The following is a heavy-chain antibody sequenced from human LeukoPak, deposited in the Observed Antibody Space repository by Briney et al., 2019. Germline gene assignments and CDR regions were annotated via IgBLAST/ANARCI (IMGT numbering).Heavy chain of an antibody. Sequence: GESLRLSCAASGFTFDDYAMHWVRQAPGKGLEWVSLIGGDGGSTYYADSVKGRFTISRDNSKNSLFLQMKSLRTDDTALYYCVKEPHYYDRSGYFWGQGTLVTVSS. CDR2: IGGDGGST. CDR3: VKEPHYYDRSGYF. CDR1: GFTFDDYA. J-gene: IGHJ4*02. V-gene: IGHV3-43*02. D-gene: IGHD3-22*01.